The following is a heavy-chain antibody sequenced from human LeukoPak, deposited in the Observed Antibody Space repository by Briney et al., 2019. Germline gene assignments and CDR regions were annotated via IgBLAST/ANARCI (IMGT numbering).Heavy chain of an antibody. CDR3: ARTSYYYDSSGYSHFDY. Sequence: SETLSLTCAVSGYSISSGYYWGWIRQPPGKGLEWIGSIYHSGSTYYNPSLKSRVTISVDTSKNQFSPKLSSVTAADTAVYYCARTSYYYDSSGYSHFDYWGQGTLVTVSS. CDR1: GYSISSGYY. D-gene: IGHD3-22*01. J-gene: IGHJ4*02. V-gene: IGHV4-38-2*01. CDR2: IYHSGST.